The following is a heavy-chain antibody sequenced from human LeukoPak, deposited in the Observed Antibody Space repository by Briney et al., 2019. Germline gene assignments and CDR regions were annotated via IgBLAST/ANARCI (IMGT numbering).Heavy chain of an antibody. V-gene: IGHV3-23*01. CDR2: ISGSGGST. CDR3: AKDNRRHYTSGPNPDSLH. Sequence: GGSLRLSCAASGFTFSTYAMSWVRQAPGKGLEWVSAISGSGGSTWYADSVKGRFTISRDNAKNSLYLQMNSLRVEDTAFYYCAKDNRRHYTSGPNPDSLHWGQGALVTVSS. CDR1: GFTFSTYA. J-gene: IGHJ4*02. D-gene: IGHD6-19*01.